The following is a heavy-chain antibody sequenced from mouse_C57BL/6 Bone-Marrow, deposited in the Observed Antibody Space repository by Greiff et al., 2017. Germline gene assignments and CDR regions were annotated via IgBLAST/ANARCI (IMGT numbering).Heavy chain of an antibody. V-gene: IGHV3-6*01. Sequence: ESGPGLVKPSQSLSLTCSVTGYSITSGYYWNWLRQFPGNKLEWMGYISYGGSNNYNPSLKNRISITRDTSKNQFFLKLNSVPAEDTATYYCARGGYSGYRYFDDWGTGTTVTVSS. CDR3: ARGGYSGYRYFDD. CDR2: ISYGGSN. CDR1: GYSITSGYY. D-gene: IGHD2-3*01. J-gene: IGHJ1*03.